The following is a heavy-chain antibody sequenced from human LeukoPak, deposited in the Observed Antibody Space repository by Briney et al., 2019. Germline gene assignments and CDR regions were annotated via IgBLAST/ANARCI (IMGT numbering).Heavy chain of an antibody. V-gene: IGHV1-18*04. J-gene: IGHJ3*02. CDR2: ISAYNGNT. CDR1: GYTFTSYY. D-gene: IGHD6-19*01. CDR3: ASLGGVTSISQIAVAVPDAFDI. Sequence: ASVKVSCKASGYTFTSYYMHWVRQAPGQGLEWMGWISAYNGNTNYAQKLQGRVTMTTDTSTSTAYMELRSLRSDDTAVYYCASLGGVTSISQIAVAVPDAFDIWGQGTMVTVSS.